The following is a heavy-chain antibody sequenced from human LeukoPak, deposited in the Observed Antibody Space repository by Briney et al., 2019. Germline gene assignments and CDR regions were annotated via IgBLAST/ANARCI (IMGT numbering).Heavy chain of an antibody. D-gene: IGHD3-10*01. V-gene: IGHV3-48*03. Sequence: TGGSLRLSCAASGFTFSSYEMNWVRQAPGKGLEWVSYISSSGSTIYYADSVKGRFTISRDNAKNSLYLQMNSLRAEDTAVYYCARGRAENYYGSGVDWFYPWGQGTLVTVSS. CDR3: ARGRAENYYGSGVDWFYP. CDR1: GFTFSSYE. CDR2: ISSSGSTI. J-gene: IGHJ5*02.